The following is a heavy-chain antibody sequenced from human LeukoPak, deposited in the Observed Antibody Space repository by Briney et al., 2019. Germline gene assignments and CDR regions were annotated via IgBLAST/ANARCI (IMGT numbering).Heavy chain of an antibody. D-gene: IGHD2-15*01. CDR2: INAGNGNT. V-gene: IGHV1-3*01. J-gene: IGHJ3*02. CDR1: GCTFTSYA. CDR3: ARVYCSGGSCYDAFDI. Sequence: GASVKVSCKASGCTFTSYAMHWVRQAPGQRLEWMGWINAGNGNTKYSQKFQGRVTITRDTSASTAYMELSSLRSEDTAVYYCARVYCSGGSCYDAFDIWGQGTMVTVSS.